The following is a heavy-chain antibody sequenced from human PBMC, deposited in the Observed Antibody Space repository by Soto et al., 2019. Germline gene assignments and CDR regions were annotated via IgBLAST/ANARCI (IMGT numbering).Heavy chain of an antibody. J-gene: IGHJ6*02. CDR3: ARDGITMVRGGNYYYYYGMDV. CDR2: ISYDGSNK. CDR1: GFTFSSYA. D-gene: IGHD3-10*01. V-gene: IGHV3-30-3*01. Sequence: GGSLRLSCAASGFTFSSYAMHWVRQAPGKGLEWVAVISYDGSNKYYADSVKGRFTISRDNSKNTLYLQMNSLRAEDTAVYYCARDGITMVRGGNYYYYYGMDVWGQGTTVTVSS.